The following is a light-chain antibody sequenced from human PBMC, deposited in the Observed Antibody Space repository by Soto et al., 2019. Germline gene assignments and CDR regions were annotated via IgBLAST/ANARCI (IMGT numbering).Light chain of an antibody. CDR2: DAS. J-gene: IGKJ5*01. CDR3: QQRSNWPTIT. Sequence: PGERATLSCRASQSVGSYLAWYQQKPGQAPRLLIYDASNRATGIPARFSGSGSGTDFTLTISSLEPEDFAVYYCQQRSNWPTITFGQGKRLEIK. CDR1: QSVGSY. V-gene: IGKV3-11*01.